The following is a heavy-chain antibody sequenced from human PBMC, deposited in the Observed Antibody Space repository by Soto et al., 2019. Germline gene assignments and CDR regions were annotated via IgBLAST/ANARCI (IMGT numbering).Heavy chain of an antibody. J-gene: IGHJ6*02. CDR3: ARVSLNYYYYGMDV. V-gene: IGHV1-18*01. Sequence: ASVKVSCKASGYTFTSYGISWVRQAPGQGLEWMGWISAYNGNTNYAQKLQGRVTMPTDKSTSTAYMELGSLGSDDTAVYYCARVSLNYYYYGMDVWGQGTTVTVSS. CDR2: ISAYNGNT. D-gene: IGHD3-16*01. CDR1: GYTFTSYG.